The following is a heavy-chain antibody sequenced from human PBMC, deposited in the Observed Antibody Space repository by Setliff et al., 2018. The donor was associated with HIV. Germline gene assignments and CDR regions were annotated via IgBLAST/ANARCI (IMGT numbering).Heavy chain of an antibody. Sequence: SETLSLTCTVSGGSISSTSYYWGWIRQPPGTGLEWIGSISSSGNTYYNPSLKSRVTTSVDTPKNQFSLKLRSVTAADTAAYYCARETYYYDNPQYYYYYMDVWGKGTTVTVSS. J-gene: IGHJ6*03. D-gene: IGHD3-22*01. CDR1: GGSISSTSYY. CDR3: ARETYYYDNPQYYYYYMDV. V-gene: IGHV4-39*01. CDR2: ISSSGNT.